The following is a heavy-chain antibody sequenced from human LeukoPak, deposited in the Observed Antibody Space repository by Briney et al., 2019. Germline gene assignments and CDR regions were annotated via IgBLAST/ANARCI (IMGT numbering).Heavy chain of an antibody. CDR1: GFTFSSYG. CDR2: IWYDGSNK. V-gene: IGHV3-33*01. D-gene: IGHD3-22*01. Sequence: GGSLRLSCAASGFTFSSYGMHWVRQAPGKGLEWVAVIWYDGSNKYYADSVKGRFTISRDNSKNTLYLQMNSLRAEDTAVYYCARGITMIVVGSLVGNWFDPWGQGTLVTVSS. CDR3: ARGITMIVVGSLVGNWFDP. J-gene: IGHJ5*02.